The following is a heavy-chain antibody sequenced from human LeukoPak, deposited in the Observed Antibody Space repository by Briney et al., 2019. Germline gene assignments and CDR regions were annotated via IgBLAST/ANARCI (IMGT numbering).Heavy chain of an antibody. Sequence: GGSLRLSCAASGFYFANYAMSWVRQAPGKGLEWVANIKQDGSEKYYVDSVKGRFTISRDNAKNSLYLQMNSLRAEDTAVYYCARDPRFRSYYDSSGHFDYWGQGTLVTVSS. CDR2: IKQDGSEK. CDR1: GFYFANYA. CDR3: ARDPRFRSYYDSSGHFDY. J-gene: IGHJ4*02. V-gene: IGHV3-7*01. D-gene: IGHD3-22*01.